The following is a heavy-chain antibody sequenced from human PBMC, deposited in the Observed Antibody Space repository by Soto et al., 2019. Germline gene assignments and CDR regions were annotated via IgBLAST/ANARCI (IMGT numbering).Heavy chain of an antibody. Sequence: GSLRLSCAASGFTFSSYGMHWVRQAPGKGLEWVAVTWYDGSNKYYADSVKGRFTISRDNSKNTLYLQMNFLRAEDTAVYYCARPNCSGGSCYPEFDYWGQGTLVTVSS. CDR2: TWYDGSNK. CDR1: GFTFSSYG. D-gene: IGHD2-15*01. CDR3: ARPNCSGGSCYPEFDY. V-gene: IGHV3-33*01. J-gene: IGHJ4*02.